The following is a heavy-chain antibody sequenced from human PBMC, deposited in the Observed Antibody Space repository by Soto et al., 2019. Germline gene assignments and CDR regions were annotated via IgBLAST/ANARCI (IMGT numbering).Heavy chain of an antibody. CDR3: AHRQSVACFDY. CDR1: GFSLSTSGVG. J-gene: IGHJ4*02. Sequence: QITLKESGPTLVKPTQTLTLTCTFSGFSLSTSGVGVAWIRQPPGKALEWLALIYWDDDKRHSPSLKSSPTXTXXTPKHQVVLTMTNMDPVDTATYYCAHRQSVACFDYWGQGTLVTVSS. CDR2: IYWDDDK. V-gene: IGHV2-5*02. D-gene: IGHD2-15*01.